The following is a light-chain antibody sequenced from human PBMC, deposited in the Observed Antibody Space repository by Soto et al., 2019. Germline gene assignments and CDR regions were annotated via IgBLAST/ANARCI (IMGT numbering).Light chain of an antibody. Sequence: DIQMTQSPSTLSASVGDRVTITCRAIQSISSWLAWYQQKPGKAPKLLIYAASSLQSGVPSRFSGSGSGTDFTLTISSLEPEDFAVYYCQQRSNWPPKITFGQGTRLEIK. CDR2: AAS. V-gene: IGKV1-5*01. CDR3: QQRSNWPPKIT. CDR1: QSISSW. J-gene: IGKJ5*01.